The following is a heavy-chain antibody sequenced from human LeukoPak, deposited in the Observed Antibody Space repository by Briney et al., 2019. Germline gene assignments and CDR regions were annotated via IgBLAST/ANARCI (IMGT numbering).Heavy chain of an antibody. Sequence: PSETLSLTCAVYGASFSGYYWSWIRQPPGNGLEWIGEINHSGSTNYNPSLKSRVTISVDTSKNQFSLKLSSVTAADTAVYYCARVSRYSSGWYDYWGQGTLVTVSS. CDR2: INHSGST. J-gene: IGHJ4*02. CDR1: GASFSGYY. V-gene: IGHV4-34*01. CDR3: ARVSRYSSGWYDY. D-gene: IGHD6-19*01.